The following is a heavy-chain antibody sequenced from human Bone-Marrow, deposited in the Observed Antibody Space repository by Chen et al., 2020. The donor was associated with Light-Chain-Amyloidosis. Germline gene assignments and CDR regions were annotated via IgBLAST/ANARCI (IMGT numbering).Heavy chain of an antibody. CDR3: ARWTFYMDV. Sequence: QSGAEVRKPGASVKVSCKASGYTFTNYFIHWVREAPGQGLEWVGIIXXTGASTTYAQSFQXRVTXXXXXXTSXXYMELXSLRPEDTGVYYCARWTFYMDVWGKGTTX. CDR2: IXXTGAST. J-gene: IGHJ6*03. CDR1: GYTFTNYF. V-gene: IGHV1-46*01.